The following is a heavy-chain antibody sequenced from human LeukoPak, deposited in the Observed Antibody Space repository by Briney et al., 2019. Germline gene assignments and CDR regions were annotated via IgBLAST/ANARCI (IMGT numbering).Heavy chain of an antibody. D-gene: IGHD3-9*01. CDR2: IRSKTYGGTT. V-gene: IGHV3-49*04. J-gene: IGHJ4*02. CDR1: GFNFADHY. CDR3: TGTGYYSDY. Sequence: TGGSLRLSCTASGFNFADHYLGRVRQAPGKGLEWLGFIRSKTYGGTTEYAASVKGRFTFSRDDSRSIAYLQMNNLATEDTAIYYCTGTGYYSDYWGQGILVTVSS.